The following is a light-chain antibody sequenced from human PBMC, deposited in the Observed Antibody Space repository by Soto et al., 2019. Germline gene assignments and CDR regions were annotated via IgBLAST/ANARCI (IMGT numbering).Light chain of an antibody. CDR1: QSLVHNNGNTY. V-gene: IGKV2-24*01. CDR2: QVS. J-gene: IGKJ5*01. Sequence: DIVLTQTPLSSLVALGQPASISCRSSQSLVHNNGNTYLSWLHQRSGQPPRLLISQVSQRVSGVPYRFSGSGAGSYFTLEISRVEAEDVGIYYCVQAQQFPPVTFGHGTRL. CDR3: VQAQQFPPVT.